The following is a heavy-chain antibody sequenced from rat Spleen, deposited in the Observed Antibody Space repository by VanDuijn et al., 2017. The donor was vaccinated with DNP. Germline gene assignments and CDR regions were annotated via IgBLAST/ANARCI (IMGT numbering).Heavy chain of an antibody. D-gene: IGHD1-6*01. CDR1: GFTFSDYY. Sequence: EVQLVESGGGLVQPGRSLKVSCAASGFTFSDYYMAWVRQAPKKGLEWVASISYEGSNIYYGDSVKGRFTISRDNAKSTLYLQMNSLRSEDTATYYCASRAPGDYFYGGYFDYWGQGVMVTVSS. V-gene: IGHV5-22*01. CDR3: ASRAPGDYFYGGYFDY. J-gene: IGHJ2*01. CDR2: ISYEGSNI.